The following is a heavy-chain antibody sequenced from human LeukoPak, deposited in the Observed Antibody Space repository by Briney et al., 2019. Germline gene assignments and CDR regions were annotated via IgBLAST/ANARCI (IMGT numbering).Heavy chain of an antibody. CDR2: ISYDGSNK. D-gene: IGHD4-17*01. J-gene: IGHJ4*02. Sequence: GGSLSLSCAASGFTFSSYGMHWVRQAPGKGLEWVAVISYDGSNKYYADSVKGRFTISRDNSKNTLYLQMNSLRAEDTAVYYCAKVTGGHYGIDYWGQGTLVTVSS. V-gene: IGHV3-30*18. CDR3: AKVTGGHYGIDY. CDR1: GFTFSSYG.